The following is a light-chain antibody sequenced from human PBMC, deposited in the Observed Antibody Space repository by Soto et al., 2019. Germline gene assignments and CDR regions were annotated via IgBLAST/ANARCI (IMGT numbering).Light chain of an antibody. V-gene: IGKV3-20*01. CDR2: GAS. CDR3: QQYGSSPRT. J-gene: IGKJ1*01. Sequence: ETVLTQAPVTPALSPGDRPSLFCXXSQSVSSSYLAWYQQKPGQAPRLLIYGASSRATGIPDRFSGSGSGTDFTLTISRPEPEDFAVYYCQQYGSSPRTFGQGTKVDTK. CDR1: QSVSSSY.